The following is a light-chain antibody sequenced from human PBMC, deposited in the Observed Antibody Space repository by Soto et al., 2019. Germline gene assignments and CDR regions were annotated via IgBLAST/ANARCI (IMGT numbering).Light chain of an antibody. CDR2: AAS. CDR1: QSISNY. Sequence: DIQMTQSPSSLSASVGDRVTITCRASQSISNYLAWYQQKPGKVPKLLIYAASTLQSGVPSRFSGSGSGTDFTLTISSLQPVDVATYYCQKYNSAPRTFGQGTKVDIK. CDR3: QKYNSAPRT. J-gene: IGKJ1*01. V-gene: IGKV1-27*01.